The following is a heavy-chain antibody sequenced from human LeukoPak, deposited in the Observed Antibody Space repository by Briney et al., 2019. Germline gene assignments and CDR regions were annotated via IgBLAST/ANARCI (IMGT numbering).Heavy chain of an antibody. Sequence: GGSLRLSCAASGFTFSSSWMYWVRQAPGKGLVWVSRINSDESITTYADSVKGRFTISRDNAKNTLYLQMDSLTAEDTALYYCARIQLWRYFDYWGQGTLVTVSS. CDR3: ARIQLWRYFDY. V-gene: IGHV3-74*01. CDR2: INSDESIT. D-gene: IGHD5-18*01. J-gene: IGHJ4*02. CDR1: GFTFSSSW.